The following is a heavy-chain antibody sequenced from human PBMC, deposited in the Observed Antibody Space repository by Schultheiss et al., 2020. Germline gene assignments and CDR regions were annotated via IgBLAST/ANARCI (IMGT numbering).Heavy chain of an antibody. CDR2: ISYDGSNK. D-gene: IGHD6-19*01. J-gene: IGHJ4*02. CDR3: AKVTQQWRGGQYYFDY. V-gene: IGHV3-30*18. CDR1: GFTFSSYG. Sequence: GGSLRLSCAASGFTFSSYGMHWVRQAPGKGLEWVAVISYDGSNKYYADSVKGRFTISRDNSKNTLYLQMNSLRAEDTAVYYCAKVTQQWRGGQYYFDYWGQGTLVTGSS.